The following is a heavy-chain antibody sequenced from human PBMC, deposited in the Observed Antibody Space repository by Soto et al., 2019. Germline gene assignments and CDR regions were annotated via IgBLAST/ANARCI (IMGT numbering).Heavy chain of an antibody. CDR3: ARYSGKYQGPIDY. CDR1: GFTFSHYG. J-gene: IGHJ4*02. V-gene: IGHV3-30*03. CDR2: ISYDGSNK. D-gene: IGHD1-26*01. Sequence: QVQLVESGGGVVQPGRSLRLSCAASGFTFSHYGIHWVRQAPGKGLEWLAVISYDGSNKHYADSVKGRFTVSRDNSKNTLYLHMNSLRAEDTAVYFCARYSGKYQGPIDYWGQGTLVTVS.